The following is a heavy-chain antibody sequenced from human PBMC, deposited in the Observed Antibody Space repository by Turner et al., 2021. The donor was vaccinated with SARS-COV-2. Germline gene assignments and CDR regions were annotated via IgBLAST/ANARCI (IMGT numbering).Heavy chain of an antibody. CDR1: GFTFISYS. CDR2: ISSSSSYI. J-gene: IGHJ5*02. CDR3: ARDCSTTTCEA. V-gene: IGHV3-21*01. D-gene: IGHD2-2*01. Sequence: EVQLVESGGGLVKPGGSLRLSCAASGFTFISYSMNWVRQAPGKGLEWVSSISSSSSYIYYADSVKGRFTISRDNAKNSLYLQMNSLRAEDTAVYYCARDCSTTTCEAWGQGTLVTVSS.